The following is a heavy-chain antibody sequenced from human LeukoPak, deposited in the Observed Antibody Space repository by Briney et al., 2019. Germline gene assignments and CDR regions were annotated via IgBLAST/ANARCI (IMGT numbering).Heavy chain of an antibody. Sequence: PGGSLRLSCAASGFTFSSYTMHWVRQAPGKGLEYVSAISSNGGSTYYANSVKGRFTISRDNSKNSLYLQMGSLRAEDMAVYYCARADSICSSTSRQFDSWGQGTRVTVP. CDR1: GFTFSSYT. J-gene: IGHJ4*02. CDR2: ISSNGGST. CDR3: ARADSICSSTSRQFDS. D-gene: IGHD2-2*01. V-gene: IGHV3-64*01.